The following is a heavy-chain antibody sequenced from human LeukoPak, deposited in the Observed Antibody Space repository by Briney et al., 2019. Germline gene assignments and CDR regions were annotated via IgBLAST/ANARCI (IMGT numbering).Heavy chain of an antibody. CDR1: GFTFSSYG. CDR3: ATWDIVGATFDY. D-gene: IGHD1-26*01. Sequence: GGSLRLSCAASGFTFSSYGMHWVRQAPGKGLEWVAVISYDGSNKYYADSVKGRFTISRDNSKNTLYLQMNSLRAEDTAVYYCATWDIVGATFDYWGQGTLVTVSS. CDR2: ISYDGSNK. J-gene: IGHJ4*02. V-gene: IGHV3-30*19.